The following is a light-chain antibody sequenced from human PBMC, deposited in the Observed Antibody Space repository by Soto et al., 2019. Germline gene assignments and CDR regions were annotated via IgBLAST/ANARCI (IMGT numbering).Light chain of an antibody. CDR2: AAS. J-gene: IGKJ2*01. V-gene: IGKV1-39*01. CDR3: QQSYSIPYT. CDR1: QSISTY. Sequence: DIQMTQSPSSLPASVGDRVTLTCRASQSISTYLNWYQQKPGKAPKLLIYAASSLQSGVPSRLSGSGSGTDFTPTISSLQPVDFAKYYCQQSYSIPYTFGQGTKLEIK.